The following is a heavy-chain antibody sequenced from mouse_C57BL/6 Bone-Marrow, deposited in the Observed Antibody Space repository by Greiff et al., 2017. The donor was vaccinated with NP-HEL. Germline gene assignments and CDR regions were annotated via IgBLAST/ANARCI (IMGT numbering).Heavy chain of an antibody. CDR1: GYASSSYW. CDR2: IYPGDGDT. D-gene: IGHD1-1*01. J-gene: IGHJ1*03. CDR3: ARGDYGRRWYFDV. V-gene: IGHV1-80*01. Sequence: VHLVESGAELVKPGASVKISCKASGYASSSYWMNWVKQRPGKGLEWIGQIYPGDGDTNYNGKFKGKATLTADKSSSTAYMQLSSLTSEDSAVYFCARGDYGRRWYFDVWGTGTTVTVSS.